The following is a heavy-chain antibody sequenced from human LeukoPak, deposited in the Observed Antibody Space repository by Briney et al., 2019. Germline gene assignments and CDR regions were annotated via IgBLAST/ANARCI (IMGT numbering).Heavy chain of an antibody. CDR1: GDIFSTFA. CDR3: AKSPALWLEETGTAFDI. Sequence: GGSLRLSCAASGDIFSTFAMSWVRQAPGRGLEWVSGISTISSTFYADSVKGRFTISRDNSKNTLYLQMNSLRAEDTAVYYCAKSPALWLEETGTAFDIWGRGTMVTVSS. J-gene: IGHJ3*02. V-gene: IGHV3-23*01. CDR2: ISTISST. D-gene: IGHD3-10*01.